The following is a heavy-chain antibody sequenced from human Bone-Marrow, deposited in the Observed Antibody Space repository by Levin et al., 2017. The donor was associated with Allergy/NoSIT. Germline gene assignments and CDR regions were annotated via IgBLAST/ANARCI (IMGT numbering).Heavy chain of an antibody. CDR1: GYKFRDYY. J-gene: IGHJ3*02. D-gene: IGHD5-18*01. CDR3: ARDASLYSYGSSDAFDI. V-gene: IGHV1-2*06. CDR2: INPNSGGT. Sequence: ASVKVSCKASGYKFRDYYMHWVRQAPGQGLEWMGRINPNSGGTNSAQTFQGRVTMTRDTSISTAYMELTRLRSDDTAVYYCARDASLYSYGSSDAFDIWGQGIMVTVSS.